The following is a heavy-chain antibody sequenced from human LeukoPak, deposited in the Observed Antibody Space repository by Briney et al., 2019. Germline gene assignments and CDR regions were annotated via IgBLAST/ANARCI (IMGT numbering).Heavy chain of an antibody. CDR1: GFTFDDYG. D-gene: IGHD3-10*01. V-gene: IGHV3-20*04. Sequence: GGSLRLSCAASGFTFDDYGMTWVRQGPGKGLEWVSGINWNGVSTGYADSVKGRFTISRDNAKNSLYLQMNSLRVEDTAVYYCAKVAKYYYGSETYYFFEHWGQGTPVTASS. CDR3: AKVAKYYYGSETYYFFEH. J-gene: IGHJ4*02. CDR2: INWNGVST.